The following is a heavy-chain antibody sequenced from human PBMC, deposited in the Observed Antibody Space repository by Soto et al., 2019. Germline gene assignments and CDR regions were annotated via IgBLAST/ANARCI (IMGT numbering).Heavy chain of an antibody. CDR2: IKQDGSEK. D-gene: IGHD1-7*01. V-gene: IGHV3-7*01. CDR1: GFSFSSFW. CDR3: ATAELDY. Sequence: PGVSLRLSCSASGFSFSSFWMSWVRLAPGKGLEWVATIKQDGSEKYYVDSVKGRFTVSRDNAKNTLYLQMNSLRAEDTAVYYCATAELDYWCPALLVTVS. J-gene: IGHJ4*02.